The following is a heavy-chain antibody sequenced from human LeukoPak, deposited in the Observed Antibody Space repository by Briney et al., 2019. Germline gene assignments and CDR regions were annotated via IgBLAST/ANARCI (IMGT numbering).Heavy chain of an antibody. CDR3: ARLRSHDYGDPEA. CDR1: GSTFSPYS. J-gene: IGHJ5*02. D-gene: IGHD4-17*01. CDR2: ITSSSSTI. V-gene: IGHV3-48*02. Sequence: GGSLRLSCAASGSTFSPYSMSWVRQAPGKGLEWVSYITSSSSTIFYADSVKGRFTISRDNAKNSLYLQMNSLKDEDTAVYYCARLRSHDYGDPEAWGQGTLVTVSS.